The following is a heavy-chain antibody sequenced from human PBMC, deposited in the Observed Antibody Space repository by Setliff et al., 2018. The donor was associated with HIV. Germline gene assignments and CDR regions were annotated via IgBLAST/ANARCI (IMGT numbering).Heavy chain of an antibody. CDR1: GVSVSSGGYY. V-gene: IGHV4-31*03. J-gene: IGHJ1*01. Sequence: SETLSLTCTVSGVSVSSGGYYWSWIRQHPGKGLEWIGYVYYTGTSYFNPSLKSRITISVDTSKNHFSLKLGFVTAADPAVYYCARGESTTWDLAEYFQHWGHGTLVTVSS. CDR3: ARGESTTWDLAEYFQH. D-gene: IGHD2-2*01. CDR2: VYYTGTS.